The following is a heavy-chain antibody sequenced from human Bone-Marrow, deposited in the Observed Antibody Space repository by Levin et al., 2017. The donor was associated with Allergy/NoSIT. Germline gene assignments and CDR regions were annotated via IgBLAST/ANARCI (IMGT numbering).Heavy chain of an antibody. CDR1: GFTFNEYT. Sequence: GESLKISCAASGFTFNEYTMNWVRQAPGKGLEWVSSISTSGSYVYYADSLKGRFTISRDNAKNSLSLQMNSLRAEDTAVYYCARDTRRHIVGAPLDYWGQGTLVTVSS. D-gene: IGHD1-26*01. CDR3: ARDTRRHIVGAPLDY. V-gene: IGHV3-21*01. J-gene: IGHJ4*02. CDR2: ISTSGSYV.